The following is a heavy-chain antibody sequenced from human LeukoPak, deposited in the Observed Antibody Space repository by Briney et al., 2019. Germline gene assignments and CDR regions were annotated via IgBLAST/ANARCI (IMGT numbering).Heavy chain of an antibody. CDR3: TKPQGSSWYEFDS. J-gene: IGHJ4*02. CDR1: GFTFSSYA. V-gene: IGHV3-23*01. Sequence: GWSLRLSCAASGFTFSSYAMSWVRQAPGKGLEWVSGISGSGGSTYDAHSVKGRFTISRDNSKNTLYLQLNSLRAEDTAMYYCTKPQGSSWYEFDSWGQGTLVTVSS. CDR2: ISGSGGST. D-gene: IGHD6-13*01.